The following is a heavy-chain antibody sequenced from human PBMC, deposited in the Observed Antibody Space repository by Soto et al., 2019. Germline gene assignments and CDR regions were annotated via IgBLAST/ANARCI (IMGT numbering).Heavy chain of an antibody. CDR1: GGTFSSYA. V-gene: IGHV1-69*06. CDR3: ARGVRGDYLYYYYGMDV. CDR2: MIPIFGTA. D-gene: IGHD4-17*01. J-gene: IGHJ6*02. Sequence: QVQLVQSGAEVKKPGSSVKVSCKASGGTFSSYAISWVRQAPGQGLEWMGGMIPIFGTANYAQKFQGRVTITADKSTSKAYMELSSLRSEDTAVYYCARGVRGDYLYYYYGMDVWGQGTTVTVSS.